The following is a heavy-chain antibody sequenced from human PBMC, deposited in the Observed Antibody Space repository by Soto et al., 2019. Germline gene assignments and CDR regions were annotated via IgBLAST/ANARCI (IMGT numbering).Heavy chain of an antibody. CDR3: AAFPSYYYGSSL. V-gene: IGHV1-69*13. Sequence: SVKVSCKASGGTFSSYVITWVLQAPGQGLEWMGGIIPMFGTVNYVQKFQGRVTITADVSTSTAYMELSSLRSEDTAVYYCAAFPSYYYGSSLWGQGTMVTVSS. CDR2: IIPMFGTV. J-gene: IGHJ4*02. CDR1: GGTFSSYV. D-gene: IGHD3-22*01.